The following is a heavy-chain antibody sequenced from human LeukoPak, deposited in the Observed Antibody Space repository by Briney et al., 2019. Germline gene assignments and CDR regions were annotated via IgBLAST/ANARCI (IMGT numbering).Heavy chain of an antibody. Sequence: PSETLSLTCTVSGGSISSSIYYWGWIRQPPGKGLEWIGSIYYSGSTYYNPSLKSRVTISVDTSKNQFSLKLSSVTAADTAVYYCARSKGGTRTFDIWGQGTMVTVSS. CDR3: ARSKGGTRTFDI. D-gene: IGHD1-7*01. CDR2: IYYSGST. CDR1: GGSISSSIYY. V-gene: IGHV4-39*07. J-gene: IGHJ3*02.